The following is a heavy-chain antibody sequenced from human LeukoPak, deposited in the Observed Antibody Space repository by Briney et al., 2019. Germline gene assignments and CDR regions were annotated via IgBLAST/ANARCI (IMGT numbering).Heavy chain of an antibody. CDR2: ISSSGSTI. CDR1: GFTFSDYY. Sequence: GGSLRLSCAASGFTFSDYYMSWIRQAPGKGLEWVSYISSSGSTIYYADSVKGRFTISRDNAKNSLYLQMNSLRAEDTAVYYCARSSSSWYRDYYYGMDVWGQGTTVTVSS. CDR3: ARSSSSWYRDYYYGMDV. J-gene: IGHJ6*02. V-gene: IGHV3-11*01. D-gene: IGHD6-13*01.